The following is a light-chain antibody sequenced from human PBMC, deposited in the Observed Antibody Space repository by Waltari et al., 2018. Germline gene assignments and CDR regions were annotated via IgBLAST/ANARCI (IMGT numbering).Light chain of an antibody. CDR2: DKP. V-gene: IGLV1-40*01. CDR3: QSYDSSLSSWV. J-gene: IGLJ3*02. CDR1: SSNVGAGYD. Sequence: QSVLTQPPSVSGAPGQRVTISCTGSSSNVGAGYDVHWYQQHPGTAPNRLIYDKPARPPGVPDRFAGSKSGTSASLAITGLQAEDEADYYCQSYDSSLSSWVFGGGTKLTVL.